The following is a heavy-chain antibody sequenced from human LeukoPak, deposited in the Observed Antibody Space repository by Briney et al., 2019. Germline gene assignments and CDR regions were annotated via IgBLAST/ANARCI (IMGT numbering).Heavy chain of an antibody. CDR2: INWNGGST. CDR1: GFTFDDCG. D-gene: IGHD1-26*01. CDR3: ARWRELLPAFDI. J-gene: IGHJ3*02. Sequence: GGSLRLSCAASGFTFDDCGMGWFRQAPGKGLEWVSGINWNGGSTGYADSVKGRFTISRDNAKNSLYLQMNSLRAEDTALYYCARWRELLPAFDIWGQGTMVTVSS. V-gene: IGHV3-20*04.